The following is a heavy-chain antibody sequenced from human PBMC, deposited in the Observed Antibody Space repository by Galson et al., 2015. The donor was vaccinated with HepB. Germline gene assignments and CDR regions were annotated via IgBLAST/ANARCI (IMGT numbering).Heavy chain of an antibody. CDR3: ARAGSDFDYYDSSGYGAFDI. V-gene: IGHV3-21*05. CDR2: ISSSSSYT. D-gene: IGHD3-22*01. Sequence: SLRLSCAASGFTFSSYSMNWVRQAPGKGLEWASYISSSSSYTNYADSVKGRFTISRDNAKNSLYLQMNSLRAEDTAVYYCARAGSDFDYYDSSGYGAFDIWGQGTMVTVSS. J-gene: IGHJ3*02. CDR1: GFTFSSYS.